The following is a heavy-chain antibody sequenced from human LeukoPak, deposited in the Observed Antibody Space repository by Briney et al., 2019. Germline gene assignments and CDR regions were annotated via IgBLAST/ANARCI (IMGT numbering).Heavy chain of an antibody. CDR1: GGSISSSSYY. D-gene: IGHD4-17*01. CDR3: ARWAFTVTLDY. J-gene: IGHJ4*02. Sequence: SETLSLTCTVSGGSISSSSYYWGWIRQPPGKGLEWIANIYYSGNTYYNPSLKSRVTISVDTSKNQFSLKLSSVTAADTAVYYCARWAFTVTLDYWGQGTLVTVSS. V-gene: IGHV4-39*07. CDR2: IYYSGNT.